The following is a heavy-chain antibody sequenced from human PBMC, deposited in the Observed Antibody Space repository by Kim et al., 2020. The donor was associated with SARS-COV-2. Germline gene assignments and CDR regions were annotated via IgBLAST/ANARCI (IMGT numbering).Heavy chain of an antibody. J-gene: IGHJ4*02. CDR2: KPDESEK. Sequence: KPDESEKRYVESVKVRFTISRDNAKNTLYLQMGSLRAEDTAVYYCLRSSDYWGQGILVTVSS. CDR3: LRSSDY. V-gene: IGHV3-7*04. D-gene: IGHD6-6*01.